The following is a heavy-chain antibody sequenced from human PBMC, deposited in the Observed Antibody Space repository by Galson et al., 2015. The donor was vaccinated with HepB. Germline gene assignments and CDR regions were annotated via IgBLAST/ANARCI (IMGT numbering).Heavy chain of an antibody. D-gene: IGHD3-3*01. Sequence: SLRLSCAVSGFTVSSNYMSWVRQAPGKGLEWVGRIKSKTDGGTTDYAAPVKGRFTISRDDSKNTLYLQMNSLKTEDTAVYYCTTSLRFLEWLLSSFANDFDIWGQGTMVTVSS. J-gene: IGHJ3*02. V-gene: IGHV3-15*01. CDR1: GFTVSSNY. CDR2: IKSKTDGGTT. CDR3: TTSLRFLEWLLSSFANDFDI.